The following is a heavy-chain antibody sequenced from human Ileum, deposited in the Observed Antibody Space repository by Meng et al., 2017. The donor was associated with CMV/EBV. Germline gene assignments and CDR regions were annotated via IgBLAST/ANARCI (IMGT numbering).Heavy chain of an antibody. CDR3: ARGSGYSIYDD. CDR2: ISYGDFT. J-gene: IGHJ4*02. Sequence: SETLSLTCTVSGASVSENYCSWIRQSPGRGLEWVGYISYGDFTNYNPSLKRRVSISVDTSKNQRSLTLKSMSAADAAVYYCARGSGYSIYDDWGQGTLVTVSS. CDR1: GASVSENY. V-gene: IGHV4-59*02. D-gene: IGHD4-11*01.